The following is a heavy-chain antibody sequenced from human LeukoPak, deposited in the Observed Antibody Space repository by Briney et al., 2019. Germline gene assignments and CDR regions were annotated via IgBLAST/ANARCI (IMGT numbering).Heavy chain of an antibody. CDR1: GFNFADEA. CDR2: IRRKASGGAI. Sequence: GGSLRLSCTTSGFNFADEALSWFRQAPGKGLAWVGFIRRKASGGAIEYAASVKGRFTISRDDSNGIAFLQMNSLKTEDTAVYYCSRAQSGSGLGYWGQGTLVTVSS. D-gene: IGHD1-26*01. CDR3: SRAQSGSGLGY. J-gene: IGHJ4*02. V-gene: IGHV3-49*03.